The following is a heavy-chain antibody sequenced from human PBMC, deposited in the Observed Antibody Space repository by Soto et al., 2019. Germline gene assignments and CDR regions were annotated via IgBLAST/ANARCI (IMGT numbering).Heavy chain of an antibody. J-gene: IGHJ6*02. D-gene: IGHD2-21*01. CDR3: ASSSCGGECYRYYYGMDV. Sequence: ASVKVSCKASGYTFTSYGISWVRQAPGQGLEWMGWISAYNGNTNYAQKLQGRVTMTTDTSTSTAYMELRSLRSDDTAVYYCASSSCGGECYRYYYGMDVWGQGTTVTVSS. CDR1: GYTFTSYG. V-gene: IGHV1-18*04. CDR2: ISAYNGNT.